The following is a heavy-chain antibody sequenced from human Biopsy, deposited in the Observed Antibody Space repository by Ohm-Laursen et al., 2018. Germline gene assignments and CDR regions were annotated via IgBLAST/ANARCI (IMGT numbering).Heavy chain of an antibody. CDR3: ARPTNARAGGAPFDI. Sequence: SLRLSCTASGFSFSSYGMHWVRQAPGKGLEWVAVLWYDGTNKYYADSVKGRFTISRDNSKNTLYLQMNSLKAEDTAMYYCARPTNARAGGAPFDIWGQGTMVTVSS. V-gene: IGHV3-33*01. CDR2: LWYDGTNK. D-gene: IGHD1-1*01. J-gene: IGHJ3*02. CDR1: GFSFSSYG.